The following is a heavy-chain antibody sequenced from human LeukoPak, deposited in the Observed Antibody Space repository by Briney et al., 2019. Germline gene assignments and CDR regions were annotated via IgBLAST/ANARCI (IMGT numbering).Heavy chain of an antibody. CDR1: GGSISSYY. CDR2: IYYGGST. Sequence: PSETLSLTCTVSGGSISSYYWTWIRQPPGKGLEWIGYIYYGGSTNYNPSLKSRVTISVDTSKNQFSLKLSSVTAADTAVYYCARDSSGWHYWGQGTLVTVSS. CDR3: ARDSSGWHY. V-gene: IGHV4-59*01. D-gene: IGHD6-19*01. J-gene: IGHJ4*02.